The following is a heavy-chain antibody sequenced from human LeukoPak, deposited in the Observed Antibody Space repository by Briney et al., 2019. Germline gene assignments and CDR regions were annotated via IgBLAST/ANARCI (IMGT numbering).Heavy chain of an antibody. J-gene: IGHJ4*02. CDR3: AGSAEYYDSSGYYPTYFDY. Sequence: SETLSLTCTVSGGSISSYYWSWIRQPPGKGLKWIGYLYYSGSTNYNPSLKSRVTISVDTSKNQFSLKLSSVTAADTAVYYCAGSAEYYDSSGYYPTYFDYWGQGTLVTVSS. CDR2: LYYSGST. CDR1: GGSISSYY. D-gene: IGHD3-22*01. V-gene: IGHV4-59*01.